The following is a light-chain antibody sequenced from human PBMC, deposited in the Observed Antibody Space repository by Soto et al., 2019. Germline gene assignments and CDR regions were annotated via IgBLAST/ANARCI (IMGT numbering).Light chain of an antibody. CDR2: KAS. V-gene: IGKV1-5*03. CDR3: QQHNSYSRYT. Sequence: DIQMTQSPSTLSASVGDRVTITCRASQSISSWLAWYQQKPGKAPKLLIYKASSLESGGPSRFSGSGSGTAFTPTISSLQPDDFAAYYCQQHNSYSRYTFGQGTKVEIK. J-gene: IGKJ2*01. CDR1: QSISSW.